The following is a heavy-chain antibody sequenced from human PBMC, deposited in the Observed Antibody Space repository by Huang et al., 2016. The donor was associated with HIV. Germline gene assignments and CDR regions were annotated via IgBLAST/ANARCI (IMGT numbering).Heavy chain of an antibody. V-gene: IGHV1-69*01. CDR3: ARGLHNIASSPPDS. CDR1: GGSFSSQS. J-gene: IGHJ4*02. Sequence: QVQLVQSGAEVKKPGSSVKVSCKASGGSFSSQSISWVRQAPGQGLEWIGGTIPILGIPSDAQICQGRVTISADDSTSTAYMELNSLTSADTAIYYCARGLHNIASSPPDSWGQGTLITVSS. D-gene: IGHD3-16*02. CDR2: TIPILGIP.